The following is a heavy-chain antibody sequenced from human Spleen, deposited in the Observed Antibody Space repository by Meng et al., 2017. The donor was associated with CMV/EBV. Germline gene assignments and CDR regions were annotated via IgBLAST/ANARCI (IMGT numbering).Heavy chain of an antibody. Sequence: GSLRLSCTVSGGSISSSSYYWGWIRQPPGKGLEWIGSIYYSGSTYYNPSLKSRVTISVDTSKNQFSLKVTSVTAADTAVYWCARGGLRFLVRAYYGMDVWGQGTTVTVSS. D-gene: IGHD3-3*01. J-gene: IGHJ6*02. V-gene: IGHV4-39*07. CDR2: IYYSGST. CDR3: ARGGLRFLVRAYYGMDV. CDR1: GGSISSSSYY.